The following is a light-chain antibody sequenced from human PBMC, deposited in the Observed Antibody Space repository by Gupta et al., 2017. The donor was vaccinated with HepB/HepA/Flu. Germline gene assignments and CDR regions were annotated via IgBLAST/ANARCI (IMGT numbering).Light chain of an antibody. V-gene: IGLV3-1*01. Sequence: SYDLTQPPSVSVSPGQTASIPCSGSKLGNNYVCWYQQKPGQSPVLVIFEDNKRPSGIPERFSGSNSRNTATLTIRGTQTSDEADYYCQAGDSTTVIFGGGTRLSVL. J-gene: IGLJ2*01. CDR3: QAGDSTTVI. CDR1: KLGNNY. CDR2: EDN.